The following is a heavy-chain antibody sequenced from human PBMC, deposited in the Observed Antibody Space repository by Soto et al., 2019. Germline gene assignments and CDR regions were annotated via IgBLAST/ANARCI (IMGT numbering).Heavy chain of an antibody. V-gene: IGHV1-46*01. CDR3: ATSVNSAMAFDS. CDR1: GYTFTHYY. J-gene: IGHJ4*02. D-gene: IGHD5-18*01. CDR2: INPNGGIT. Sequence: QVKLMQSGAEVKKPGASVRVSCKASGYTFTHYYIHWVRQAPGQGLEWMGIINPNGGITTYAQKFRAGFTMTRDTSTSTVYLELSSLRSEDSAVYYCATSVNSAMAFDSWGQGTLVAVSS.